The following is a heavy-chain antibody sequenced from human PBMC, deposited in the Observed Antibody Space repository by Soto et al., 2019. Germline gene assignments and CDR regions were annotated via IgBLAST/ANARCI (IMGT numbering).Heavy chain of an antibody. J-gene: IGHJ6*02. V-gene: IGHV4-59*01. CDR2: MYNTGST. CDR3: ARDLWGYCGTDCYPLDV. D-gene: IGHD2-21*02. CDR1: GGSISGYY. Sequence: SETLSLTCTVSGGSISGYYWSWIRQPPGKGLEWIGYMYNTGSTVYNPSFKSRVTISVDTSKSQFPLRLNSVTAADTAVYYCARDLWGYCGTDCYPLDVWGQGTTVTVS.